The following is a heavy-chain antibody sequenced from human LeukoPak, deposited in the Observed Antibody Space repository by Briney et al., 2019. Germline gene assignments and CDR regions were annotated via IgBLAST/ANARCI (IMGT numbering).Heavy chain of an antibody. J-gene: IGHJ4*02. CDR1: GGAISSDY. V-gene: IGHV4-59*08. Sequence: SETLSLTCAVSGGAISSDYWGWIRQPPGKGLEWIGYVHHSDTAIYNPSLKSRVTISVDTSKRHFSLKLSSVTAADTAVYYCAGRTAASGTFYYWGREPWSPSPQ. D-gene: IGHD6-13*01. CDR2: VHHSDTA. CDR3: AGRTAASGTFYY.